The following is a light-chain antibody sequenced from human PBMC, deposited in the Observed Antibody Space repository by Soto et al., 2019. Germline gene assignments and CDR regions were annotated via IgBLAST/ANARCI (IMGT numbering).Light chain of an antibody. J-gene: IGKJ2*01. CDR3: QQYGSSAYT. Sequence: EIVLTQSPGTLSLSPGERATLSCRASQSVSSSFLAWYQQKPGQAPRLLIYGASSRATGIPDRFSGSGSGTDFTITISGLEPEDFAVYYCQQYGSSAYTFGQGTKLEIK. CDR1: QSVSSSF. CDR2: GAS. V-gene: IGKV3-20*01.